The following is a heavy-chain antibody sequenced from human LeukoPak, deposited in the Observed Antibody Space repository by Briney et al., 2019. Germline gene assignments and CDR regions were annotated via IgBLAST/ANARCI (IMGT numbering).Heavy chain of an antibody. CDR2: IRYDGRNK. Sequence: GGSLRLSCAASGSTLTSYGMHWVRQAPGKGLQWVAFIRYDGRNKYYGDSGKGRFTISRDNSKNTLFLQMNSLRPEDTAVYYCAKEKGAPAGLFDSWGQGTLVTVSS. CDR1: GSTLTSYG. V-gene: IGHV3-30*02. D-gene: IGHD6-13*01. CDR3: AKEKGAPAGLFDS. J-gene: IGHJ4*02.